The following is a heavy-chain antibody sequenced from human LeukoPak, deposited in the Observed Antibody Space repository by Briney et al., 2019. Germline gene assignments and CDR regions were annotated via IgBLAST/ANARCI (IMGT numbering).Heavy chain of an antibody. Sequence: GGSLRLSCAASGFTFSTYAMSWVRQAAGKGLEWVSAISASGGSTYYADSVKGGFTVSRDNSNNTLYLQMNSLRADDTGVYYCAKDFEVWQLVFAYWGQGTLVTVSS. CDR3: AKDFEVWQLVFAY. V-gene: IGHV3-23*01. D-gene: IGHD6-13*01. J-gene: IGHJ4*02. CDR1: GFTFSTYA. CDR2: ISASGGST.